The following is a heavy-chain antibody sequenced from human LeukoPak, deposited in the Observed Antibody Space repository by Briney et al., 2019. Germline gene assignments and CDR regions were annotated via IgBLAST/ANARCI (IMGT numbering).Heavy chain of an antibody. J-gene: IGHJ4*02. V-gene: IGHV4-59*01. Sequence: PSETLSLTCTVSGVSISSYYWSWIRQPPGKGLEWIGYIYYSGSTNYNPSLKSRVTISVDTSKNQFSLKLSSVTAADTAVYYCARGRLLSLWGQGTLVTVPS. D-gene: IGHD3-10*01. CDR1: GVSISSYY. CDR2: IYYSGST. CDR3: ARGRLLSL.